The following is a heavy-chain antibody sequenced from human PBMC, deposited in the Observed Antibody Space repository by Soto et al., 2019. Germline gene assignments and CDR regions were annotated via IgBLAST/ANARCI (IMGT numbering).Heavy chain of an antibody. J-gene: IGHJ4*02. V-gene: IGHV4-38-2*02. CDR2: IYDSGKT. D-gene: IGHD6-13*01. CDR1: GYSISSGYY. CDR3: ARDRYRTSSSCKGFDY. Sequence: SETLSLTCAVSGYSISSGYYWGWIRQPPGKGLEWIGSIYDSGKTYYNPSLKSRVTISVDTSKNQFSLKLSSVTAADAAMYYCARDRYRTSSSCKGFDYWGQGTLVTVSS.